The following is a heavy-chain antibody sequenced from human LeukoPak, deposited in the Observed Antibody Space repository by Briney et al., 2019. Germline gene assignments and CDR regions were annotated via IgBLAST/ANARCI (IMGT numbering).Heavy chain of an antibody. J-gene: IGHJ4*02. CDR1: GGSFSGYY. D-gene: IGHD3-3*01. Sequence: PSETLSLTCAVYGGSFSGYYWSWIRQPPGKGLEWIGEINHSGSTNYNPSLKSRVTISVDTSKNQFSLKLSSVTAADAAVYYCARDDFWSGYGPFDYWGQGTLVTVSS. CDR2: INHSGST. V-gene: IGHV4-34*01. CDR3: ARDDFWSGYGPFDY.